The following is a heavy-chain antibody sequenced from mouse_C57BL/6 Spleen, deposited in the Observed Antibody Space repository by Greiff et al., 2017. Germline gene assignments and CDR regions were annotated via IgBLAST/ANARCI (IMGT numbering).Heavy chain of an antibody. V-gene: IGHV1-64*01. CDR2: IHPNSGST. CDR3: ARSGPITTVVAPFDC. Sequence: QVQLQQPGAELVKPGASVKLSCKASGYTFTSYWMHWVRQRPGQGLEWIGMIHPNSGSTNYNDKFKSKATLTVDKSYSTAYMQLRSLTSEDSAVYYCARSGPITTVVAPFDCWGQGTTLTVSS. CDR1: GYTFTSYW. J-gene: IGHJ2*01. D-gene: IGHD1-1*01.